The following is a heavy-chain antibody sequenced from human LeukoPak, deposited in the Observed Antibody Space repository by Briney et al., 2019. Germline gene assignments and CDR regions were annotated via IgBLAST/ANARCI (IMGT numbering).Heavy chain of an antibody. J-gene: IGHJ4*02. D-gene: IGHD3-22*01. CDR3: VAQSYYDSTGYYSHD. CDR2: FYYSGST. V-gene: IGHV4-39*01. Sequence: PSETLSLTCTVSGGSISSSSYYWGWIRQPPGKGLEWIGGFYYSGSTYYNPSLKSRVTISVDTSKNQFSLQLSSVTAADTAVYYCVAQSYYDSTGYYSHDWGQGTLVTVSS. CDR1: GGSISSSSYY.